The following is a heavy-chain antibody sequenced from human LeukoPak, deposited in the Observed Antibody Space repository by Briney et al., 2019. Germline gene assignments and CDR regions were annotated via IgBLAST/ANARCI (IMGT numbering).Heavy chain of an antibody. CDR3: AREVATIHLYYYYYMDV. CDR1: GGSISSYY. V-gene: IGHV4-4*07. J-gene: IGHJ6*03. Sequence: PSETLSLTCTVSGGSISSYYWSWIRQPAGKGLEWIGRIYTSGSTNYNPSLKSRVTMSVDTSKNQFSLKLSSVTAADTAVYYCAREVATIHLYYYYYMDVWGKGTTVTISS. CDR2: IYTSGST. D-gene: IGHD5-12*01.